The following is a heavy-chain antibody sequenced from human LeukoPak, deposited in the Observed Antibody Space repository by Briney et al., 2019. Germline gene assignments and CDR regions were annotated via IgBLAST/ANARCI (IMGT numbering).Heavy chain of an antibody. V-gene: IGHV1-8*01. Sequence: ASVKVSCKASGYTFTSYDINWVRQATGQGLEWMGWMNPNSGNTGYAQKFQGRATITRNTSISTAYMELSSLRSEDTAVYYCARAVATGPDAFDIWGQGTMVTVSS. CDR1: GYTFTSYD. D-gene: IGHD1-14*01. CDR2: MNPNSGNT. J-gene: IGHJ3*02. CDR3: ARAVATGPDAFDI.